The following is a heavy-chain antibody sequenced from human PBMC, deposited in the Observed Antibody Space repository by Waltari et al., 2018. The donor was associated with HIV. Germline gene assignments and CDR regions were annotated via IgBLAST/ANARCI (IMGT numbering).Heavy chain of an antibody. V-gene: IGHV1-2*06. CDR2: INPNSGGT. CDR1: GYTFTGYY. J-gene: IGHJ4*02. CDR3: ARAPYNPDY. Sequence: QVQLVQSGAEVKKPGASVKVSCKASGYTFTGYYMHWVRQAPGHGLEWMGRINPNSGGTSYAQKFQGRVTMTRDTSISTAYVGLSRLRSDDTAVYYCARAPYNPDYWGQGTLVTVSS. D-gene: IGHD1-1*01.